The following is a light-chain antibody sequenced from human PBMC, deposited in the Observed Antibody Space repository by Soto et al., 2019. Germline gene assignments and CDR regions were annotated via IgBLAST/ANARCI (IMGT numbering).Light chain of an antibody. CDR1: QSVSSN. CDR3: QQYNNWPRT. V-gene: IGKV3-15*01. J-gene: IGKJ1*01. CDR2: GAF. Sequence: EIVMTQSPATLSVYPGDRATLSCRASQSVSSNLAWYQQKPGQAPRLLNYGAFTRATGIPARFSGSGSGTEFTLTISSLQSEDCAVYYCQQYNNWPRTFGQGTKVEIK.